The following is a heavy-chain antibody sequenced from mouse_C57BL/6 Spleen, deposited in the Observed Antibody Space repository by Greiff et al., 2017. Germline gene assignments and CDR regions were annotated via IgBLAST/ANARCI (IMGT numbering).Heavy chain of an antibody. CDR1: GYSITSGYY. CDR2: ISYDGSN. V-gene: IGHV3-6*01. Sequence: EVKLMESGPGLVKPSQSLSLTCSVTGYSITSGYYWNWIRQFPGNKLEWMGYISYDGSNNYNPSLKNRISITRDTSKNQFFLKLNSVTTEDTATYYCARDSNAFMDYWGQGTSVTVSS. J-gene: IGHJ4*01. D-gene: IGHD2-5*01. CDR3: ARDSNAFMDY.